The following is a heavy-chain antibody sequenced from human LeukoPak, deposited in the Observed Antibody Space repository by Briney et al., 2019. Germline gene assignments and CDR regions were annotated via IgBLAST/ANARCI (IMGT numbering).Heavy chain of an antibody. J-gene: IGHJ5*02. D-gene: IGHD2-15*01. V-gene: IGHV3-21*01. CDR1: GFTFSSYN. Sequence: TGGSLRLSCAASGFTFSSYNMNWVRRAPGKGLEWVPSISTSSSYIYYADSVRGRFTISRDNAKNSLYLQMNSLRAEDTAVYSCARGADGVSSNSRGWFDPWGQGTLVTVSS. CDR3: ARGADGVSSNSRGWFDP. CDR2: ISTSSSYI.